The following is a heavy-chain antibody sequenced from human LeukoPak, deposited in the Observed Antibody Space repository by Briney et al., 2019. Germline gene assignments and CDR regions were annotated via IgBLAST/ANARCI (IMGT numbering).Heavy chain of an antibody. J-gene: IGHJ4*02. CDR3: ARDRGSYRPIDY. D-gene: IGHD1-26*01. CDR1: GFNFNNYG. V-gene: IGHV3-30*03. Sequence: HPGGSLRLSCAASGFNFNNYGMHWVRQAPGKGLEWLSVISNDGSNIYYADSVKGRFTISRDTYKNTLYLQMNSLRAEDTAVYYCARDRGSYRPIDYWGQGTLVTVSS. CDR2: ISNDGSNI.